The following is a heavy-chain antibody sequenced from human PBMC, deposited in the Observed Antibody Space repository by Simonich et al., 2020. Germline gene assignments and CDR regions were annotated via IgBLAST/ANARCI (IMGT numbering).Heavy chain of an antibody. CDR1: GYTFTGYY. J-gene: IGHJ3*02. Sequence: QVQLVQSGAEVKKPGASVKVSCKASGYTFTGYYMHWVRQAPGQGLAWRGCSNPNRGGKNYAQKFQGRVTMTRYTSISTAYMELSRLRSDDTAVYYCARGPRWTGDDAFDIWGQGTMVTVSS. V-gene: IGHV1-2*02. CDR3: ARGPRWTGDDAFDI. CDR2: SNPNRGGK. D-gene: IGHD7-27*01.